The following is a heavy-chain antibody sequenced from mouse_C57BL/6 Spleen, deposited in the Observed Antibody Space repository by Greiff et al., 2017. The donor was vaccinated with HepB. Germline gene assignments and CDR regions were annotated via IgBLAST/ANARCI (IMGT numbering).Heavy chain of an antibody. J-gene: IGHJ3*01. Sequence: VQLQQSGAELVKPGASVKISCKASGYAFSSYWMNWVKQRPGKGLEWIGQIYPGDGDTNYNGKFKGKATLTADKSSSTAYMQLSSRTSEDSAVYFCARGLYDYWFAYWGQGTLVTVSA. CDR3: ARGLYDYWFAY. V-gene: IGHV1-80*01. CDR2: IYPGDGDT. CDR1: GYAFSSYW. D-gene: IGHD2-4*01.